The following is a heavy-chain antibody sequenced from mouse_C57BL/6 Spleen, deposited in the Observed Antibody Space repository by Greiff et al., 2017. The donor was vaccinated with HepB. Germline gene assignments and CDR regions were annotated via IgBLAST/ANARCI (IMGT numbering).Heavy chain of an antibody. D-gene: IGHD2-4*01. CDR3: AREGIYYDYDY. CDR2: IYPSDSEN. CDR1: GYTFTSYW. V-gene: IGHV1-61*01. Sequence: VQLQQPGAELVRPGSSVKLSCKASGYTFTSYWMDWVKQRPGQGLEWIGNIYPSDSENHYNQKFKDKATLTVDKSSSTAYMQLSSLTSEDSAVYYCAREGIYYDYDYWGQGTLVTVSA. J-gene: IGHJ3*01.